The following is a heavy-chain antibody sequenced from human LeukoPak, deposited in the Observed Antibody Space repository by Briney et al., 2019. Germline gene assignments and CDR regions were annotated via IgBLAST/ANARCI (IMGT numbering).Heavy chain of an antibody. CDR2: ISGSDDCT. CDR3: SKQVDFDPADAFDV. V-gene: IGHV3-23*01. CDR1: GFAFGSYA. J-gene: IGHJ3*01. Sequence: GGSLRLSCAASGFAFGSYAMGWVRQAPGKGLEWVSAISGSDDCTYYADSVKGRFTTSRDKSKNTLYLQMNSLRAEDTAVYYCSKQVDFDPADAFDVWGQGTLVTVSS. D-gene: IGHD3-9*01.